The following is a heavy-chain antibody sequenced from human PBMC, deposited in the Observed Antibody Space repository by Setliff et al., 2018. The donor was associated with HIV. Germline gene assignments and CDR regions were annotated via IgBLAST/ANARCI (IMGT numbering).Heavy chain of an antibody. J-gene: IGHJ5*02. D-gene: IGHD3-16*01. CDR2: ISGSGDST. CDR1: GFTFNYHA. V-gene: IGHV3-23*01. Sequence: GGSLRLSCAASGFTFNYHAMTWVRQAPGKGLEWVSGISGSGDSTFYAHSVKGRFTIPRDNSRDTLYLEMNNLRAEDTALYYCAKDYTPTFWEYNWFDVWGQGTQV. CDR3: AKDYTPTFWEYNWFDV.